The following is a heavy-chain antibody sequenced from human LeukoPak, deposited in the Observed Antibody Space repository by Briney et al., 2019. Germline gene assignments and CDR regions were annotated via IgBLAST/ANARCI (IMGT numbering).Heavy chain of an antibody. J-gene: IGHJ4*02. CDR3: ARGRAYYYDSSGYRKPQNYFDY. CDR2: INHSGST. V-gene: IGHV4-34*01. CDR1: GGSFSGYY. Sequence: PSETLSLTCAVYGGSFSGYYWSWIRQPPGKGLEWIGEINHSGSTNYNPSLKGRVTISVDTSKNQFSLKLSSVTAADTAVYYCARGRAYYYDSSGYRKPQNYFDYWGQGTLVTVSS. D-gene: IGHD3-22*01.